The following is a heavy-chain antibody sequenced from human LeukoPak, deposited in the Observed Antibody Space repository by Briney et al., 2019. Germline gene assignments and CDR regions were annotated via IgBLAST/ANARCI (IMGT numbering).Heavy chain of an antibody. J-gene: IGHJ4*02. CDR1: GSSISSFY. D-gene: IGHD3-22*01. CDR2: IYYSGST. Sequence: SETLSLTCTVSGSSISSFYWSWIRQPPGKGLEWIGYIYYSGSTNYNPSLKSRVTMSVDTSKNQFSLKLSSVTAADTAVYYCAGTRGTITMIVNQIDYWGQGTLVTVSS. V-gene: IGHV4-59*12. CDR3: AGTRGTITMIVNQIDY.